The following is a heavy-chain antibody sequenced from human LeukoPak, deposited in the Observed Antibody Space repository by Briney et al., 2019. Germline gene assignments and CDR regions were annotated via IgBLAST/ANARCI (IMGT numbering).Heavy chain of an antibody. Sequence: GGSLRLSCAASGFTFSSYSMTWVRQAPAKGLEWISYISASSSTIYYADSVKGRFTISRDNAKNSLYLHMNSLRAEDTAVYYCTRAVTSSGYGPDYWGQGTLVTVSS. CDR1: GFTFSSYS. D-gene: IGHD5-12*01. CDR2: ISASSSTI. V-gene: IGHV3-48*01. CDR3: TRAVTSSGYGPDY. J-gene: IGHJ4*02.